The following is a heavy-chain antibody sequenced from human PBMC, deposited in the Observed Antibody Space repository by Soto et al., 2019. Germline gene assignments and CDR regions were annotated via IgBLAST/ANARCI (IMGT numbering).Heavy chain of an antibody. CDR3: ARSGANIAAAVTYNRFDP. CDR1: GGTFSSYA. J-gene: IGHJ5*02. CDR2: IIPIFGTA. D-gene: IGHD6-13*01. Sequence: SVKVSCKASGGTFSSYAISWVRQAPGQGLEWMGGIIPIFGTANYAQKFQGRVTITADEPTSTAYMELSSLRSEDTAVYYCARSGANIAAAVTYNRFDPWGQGTLVTVSS. V-gene: IGHV1-69*13.